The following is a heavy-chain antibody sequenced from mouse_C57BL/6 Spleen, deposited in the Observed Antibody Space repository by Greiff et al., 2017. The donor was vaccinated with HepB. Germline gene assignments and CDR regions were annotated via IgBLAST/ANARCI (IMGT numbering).Heavy chain of an antibody. V-gene: IGHV1-53*01. CDR1: GYTFTSYW. CDR2: INPSNGGT. D-gene: IGHD2-2*01. Sequence: QVQLKQPGTELVKPGASVKLSCKASGYTFTSYWMHWVKQRPGQGLEWIGNINPSNGGTNYNEKFKSKATLTVDKSSSTAYMQLSSLTSEDSAVYYCARGGLPRGSWYFDVWGTGTTVTVSS. J-gene: IGHJ1*03. CDR3: ARGGLPRGSWYFDV.